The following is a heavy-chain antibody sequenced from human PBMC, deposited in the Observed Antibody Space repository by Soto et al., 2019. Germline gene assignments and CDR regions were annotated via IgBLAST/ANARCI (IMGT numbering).Heavy chain of an antibody. CDR2: ISYDGSNK. V-gene: IGHV3-30-3*01. J-gene: IGHJ4*02. D-gene: IGHD2-15*01. Sequence: QVQLVESGGGVVQPGRSLRLSCAASGFTFSSYAMHWVRKAPGKGLEWVAVISYDGSNKYYADSVKGRFTISRDNSKNTLYLQMNSLRAEDTAVYYCASGRVVAAGIDYWGQGTLVTVSS. CDR1: GFTFSSYA. CDR3: ASGRVVAAGIDY.